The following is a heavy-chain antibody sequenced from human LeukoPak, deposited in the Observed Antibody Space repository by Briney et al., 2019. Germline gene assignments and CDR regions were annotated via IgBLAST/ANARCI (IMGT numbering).Heavy chain of an antibody. CDR2: INHSGST. CDR1: GGSFSGYY. CDR3: ARAKQGDCSSTSCYFGYYYYYMDV. D-gene: IGHD2-2*01. Sequence: SETLSLTCAVYGGSFSGYYWSWIRQPPGKGLEWIGEINHSGSTNYSPSLKSRVTISVDTPKNQFSLKLSSVTAADTAVYYCARAKQGDCSSTSCYFGYYYYYMDVWGKGTTVTVSS. V-gene: IGHV4-34*01. J-gene: IGHJ6*03.